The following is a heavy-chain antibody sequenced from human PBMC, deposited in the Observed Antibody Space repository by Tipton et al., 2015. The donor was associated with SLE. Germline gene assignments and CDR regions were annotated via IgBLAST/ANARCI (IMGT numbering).Heavy chain of an antibody. D-gene: IGHD5-18*01. Sequence: TLSLTCTVSGGSISSSSYYWGWIRQPPGKGLEWIGGIYYSGSTNYNPSLKSRVTISVGTSENQFSLKLSSVTAADTAVYYCARGDTTMFIAVDIWGQGTIVTVSS. CDR1: GGSISSSSYY. CDR3: ARGDTTMFIAVDI. J-gene: IGHJ3*02. CDR2: IYYSGST. V-gene: IGHV4-39*07.